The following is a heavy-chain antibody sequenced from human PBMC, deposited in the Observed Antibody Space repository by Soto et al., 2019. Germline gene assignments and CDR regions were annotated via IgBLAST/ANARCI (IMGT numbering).Heavy chain of an antibody. V-gene: IGHV1-69*01. J-gene: IGHJ4*02. CDR2: IIPIFGTA. CDR3: ARDCLSIRSGGSCYSD. D-gene: IGHD2-15*01. Sequence: QVQLVQSGAEVKKPGSSVKVSCKASGGTFSSYTISWVRQAPGQGLEWMGGIIPIFGTANYAQKFQGRVTITADESTSTAYMELSSLRSEDTAVYYCARDCLSIRSGGSCYSDWGQGTLVTVSS. CDR1: GGTFSSYT.